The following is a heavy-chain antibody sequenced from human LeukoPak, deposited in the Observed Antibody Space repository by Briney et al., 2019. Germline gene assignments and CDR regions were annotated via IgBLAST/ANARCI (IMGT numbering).Heavy chain of an antibody. CDR1: GYSFTSYW. CDR3: ARHRPPTVTTPGDYFDY. Sequence: GESLKISCKGSGYSFTSYWIGWVRQMPGKGLEWMGIIYPGDSDTRYSPSFQGQVTISADKSISTAYLQWSSLKASDTAMYYCARHRPPTVTTPGDYFDYWGQGTLVTVSA. CDR2: IYPGDSDT. D-gene: IGHD4-17*01. J-gene: IGHJ4*02. V-gene: IGHV5-51*01.